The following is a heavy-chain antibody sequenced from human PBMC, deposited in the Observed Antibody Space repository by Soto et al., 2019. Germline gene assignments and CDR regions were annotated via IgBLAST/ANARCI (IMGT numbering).Heavy chain of an antibody. CDR1: GGTFSSYA. CDR2: IIPIFGTA. D-gene: IGHD6-13*01. V-gene: IGHV1-69*01. J-gene: IGHJ4*02. CDR3: ARSRGKDWSSSWAYFDY. Sequence: QVQLVQSGAEVKKPGSSVKVSCKASGGTFSSYAISWVRQAPGQGLEWMGGIIPIFGTANYAQKFQGRVTITADESTSTAYVELSSLRSEDTAVYYCARSRGKDWSSSWAYFDYWGQGTLVTVSS.